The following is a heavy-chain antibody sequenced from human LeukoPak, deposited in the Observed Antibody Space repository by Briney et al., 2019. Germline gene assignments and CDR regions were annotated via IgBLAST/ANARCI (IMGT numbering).Heavy chain of an antibody. CDR1: GGSISSGGYY. V-gene: IGHV4-30-4*08. CDR3: AREGAGYSGYDWNYFDY. Sequence: PSETLSLTCTVSGGSISSGGYYWSWIRQHPGKGLEWIGYIYYSGSTYYNPSLKSRVTISVDTSKNQFSLKLSSVTAADTAVYYCAREGAGYSGYDWNYFDYWGQGTLVTVSS. D-gene: IGHD5-12*01. CDR2: IYYSGST. J-gene: IGHJ4*02.